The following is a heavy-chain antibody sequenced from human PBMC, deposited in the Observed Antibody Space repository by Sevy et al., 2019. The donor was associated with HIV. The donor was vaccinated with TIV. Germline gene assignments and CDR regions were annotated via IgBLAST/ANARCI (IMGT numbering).Heavy chain of an antibody. D-gene: IGHD2-2*01. J-gene: IGHJ6*02. CDR3: AKYRVVVVPAAPGLGYYYGMDV. V-gene: IGHV3-30*02. CDR2: IRYDGSNK. CDR1: GFTFNYYG. Sequence: GGSLRLSCAASGFTFNYYGMYWVRQAPGKGLEWVSFIRYDGSNKDYADSVKGRFTISRDNSKNTVYLQMNSLRGEDTAVYHCAKYRVVVVPAAPGLGYYYGMDVWGQGTTVTVSS.